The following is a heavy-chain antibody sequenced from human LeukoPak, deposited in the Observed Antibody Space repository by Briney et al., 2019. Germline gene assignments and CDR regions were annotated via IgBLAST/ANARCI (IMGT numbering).Heavy chain of an antibody. CDR3: ATDGVPYEYGSGSQIDY. V-gene: IGHV3-30*02. CDR1: GFTFSSYG. D-gene: IGHD3-10*01. Sequence: GGSLRLSCAASGFTFSSYGMHWVRQAPGKGLEGVAFIRYDGSNKYYADSVKGRFTISRDNSKNTLYLQMNSLRAEDTAVYYCATDGVPYEYGSGSQIDYWGQGTLVTVSS. J-gene: IGHJ4*02. CDR2: IRYDGSNK.